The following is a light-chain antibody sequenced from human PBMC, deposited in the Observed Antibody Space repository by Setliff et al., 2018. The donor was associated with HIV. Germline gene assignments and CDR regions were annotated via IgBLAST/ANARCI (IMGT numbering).Light chain of an antibody. CDR2: SDN. CDR1: SSNIGSNY. J-gene: IGLJ2*01. CDR3: AVWDNSLDGPV. Sequence: QSVLTQPPSASGTPGQRVTISCSGSSSNIGSNYVYWYRQLPGTAPKLLIYSDNQRPSGVPDRFSGSKSGTSASLAISGLQSEDEADYYCAVWDNSLDGPVFGGGTKVTVL. V-gene: IGLV1-44*01.